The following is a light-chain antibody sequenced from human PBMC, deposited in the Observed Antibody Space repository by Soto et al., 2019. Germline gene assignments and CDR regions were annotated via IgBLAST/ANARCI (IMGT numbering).Light chain of an antibody. V-gene: IGKV3D-15*01. CDR3: QQYDNWPRT. J-gene: IGKJ1*01. CDR2: GAS. CDR1: QSVSST. Sequence: EIVITQATATMSMSPGERAILSGRASQSVSSTLAWHQQKPGQAPRLLIFGASSRATGVPARFSGSGSGTDFTLTISSLQPEDFAVYYCQQYDNWPRTFGQGTKVDIK.